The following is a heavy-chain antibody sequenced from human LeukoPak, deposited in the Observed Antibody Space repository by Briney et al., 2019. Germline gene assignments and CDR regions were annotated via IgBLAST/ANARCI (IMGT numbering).Heavy chain of an antibody. V-gene: IGHV3-66*04. D-gene: IGHD6-19*01. CDR3: ARQYSSGWYADY. J-gene: IGHJ4*02. CDR1: GFTVNNNY. CDR2: IYSGGST. Sequence: GGSLRLSCAASGFTVNNNYMSWVRQAPGKGLEWVSVIYSGGSTYYADSVKGRFTISRDNSKNTLYLQMNSLRAEDTAVYYCARQYSSGWYADYWGQGTLVTVSS.